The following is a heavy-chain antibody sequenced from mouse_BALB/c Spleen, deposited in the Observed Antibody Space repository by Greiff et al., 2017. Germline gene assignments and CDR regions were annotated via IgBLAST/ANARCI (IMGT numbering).Heavy chain of an antibody. CDR3: ANWEDLDY. J-gene: IGHJ2*01. D-gene: IGHD4-1*02. Sequence: VQLQQSGPELMKPGASVKISCKASGYSFTSYYMHWVKQSHGKSLEWIGYIDPFNGGTSYNQKFKGKATLTVDKSSSTAYMHLSSLTSEDSAVYYCANWEDLDYWGQGTTLTVSS. CDR2: IDPFNGGT. V-gene: IGHV1S135*01. CDR1: GYSFTSYY.